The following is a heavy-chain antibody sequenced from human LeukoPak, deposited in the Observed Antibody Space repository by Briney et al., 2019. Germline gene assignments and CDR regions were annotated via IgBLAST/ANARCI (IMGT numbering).Heavy chain of an antibody. D-gene: IGHD6-13*01. CDR3: ARERSSSSQGLGIDY. CDR2: INPNSGGT. Sequence: GASVKVSCKASGYTFTGYYMQRVRQAPGQRLEWTGWINPNSGGTNYAQKFQGRVTMTSDTSISTAYMELSRLRSDDTAVYYWARERSSSSQGLGIDYWGQGTLVTVSS. J-gene: IGHJ4*02. V-gene: IGHV1-2*02. CDR1: GYTFTGYY.